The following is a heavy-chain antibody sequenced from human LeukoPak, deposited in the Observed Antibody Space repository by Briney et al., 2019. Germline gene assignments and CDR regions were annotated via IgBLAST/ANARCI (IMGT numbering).Heavy chain of an antibody. D-gene: IGHD3-16*02. J-gene: IGHJ6*03. CDR2: IYYSGST. V-gene: IGHV4-59*01. CDR1: GGSISNYY. CDR3: ARTDGNSFYPYYMDV. Sequence: PSETLSLTCSVSGGSISNYYWSWIRQPPGKGLEWIGYIYYSGSTNYNPSFKSRVTISVDTSKNQFSLKMSSVTAADTALYYCARTDGNSFYPYYMDVWGKGTTVTVSS.